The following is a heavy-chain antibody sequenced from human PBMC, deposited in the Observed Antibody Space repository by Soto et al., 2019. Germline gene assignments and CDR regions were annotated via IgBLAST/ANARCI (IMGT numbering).Heavy chain of an antibody. CDR2: ITDGAGRT. Sequence: GGSLRLSCAASEFTFSSYAMNWVRQAPGKGLEWVSGITDGAGRTYYADSVRGRFTISRDNSRNTLFLQMNSLRAEDTAVYFCAKSMLRGVISFYFYPMDVWGQGTTVTVSS. CDR1: EFTFSSYA. CDR3: AKSMLRGVISFYFYPMDV. J-gene: IGHJ6*02. D-gene: IGHD3-10*01. V-gene: IGHV3-23*01.